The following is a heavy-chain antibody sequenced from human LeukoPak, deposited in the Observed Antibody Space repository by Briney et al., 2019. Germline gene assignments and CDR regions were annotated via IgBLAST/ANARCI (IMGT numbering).Heavy chain of an antibody. CDR1: AFTFSSYA. Sequence: GGSLRLSCAASAFTFSSYAMTWVRQAPGKGLEWVSSITTDGGRTYYTDSVKGRFTISRDNSKNTLDLQINSLRADDTAVYYCARLVGPSDYWGQGTLVTVSS. CDR2: ITTDGGRT. CDR3: ARLVGPSDY. J-gene: IGHJ4*02. V-gene: IGHV3-23*01. D-gene: IGHD1-26*01.